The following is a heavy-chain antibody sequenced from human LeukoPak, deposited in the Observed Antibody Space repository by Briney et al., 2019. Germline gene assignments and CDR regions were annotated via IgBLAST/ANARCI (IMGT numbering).Heavy chain of an antibody. D-gene: IGHD3-22*01. CDR2: ISSSGTTM. J-gene: IGHJ4*02. CDR1: GFNFSDYY. Sequence: GGSLRLSCGASGFNFSDYYMTWVREAPGKGLEWVTYISSSGTTMYYADSVKGRFTISRDNAKNSLYLLMNSLRAADTAIYYCARHYDNSAYFSNPHWGQGTLVTVSS. V-gene: IGHV3-11*01. CDR3: ARHYDNSAYFSNPH.